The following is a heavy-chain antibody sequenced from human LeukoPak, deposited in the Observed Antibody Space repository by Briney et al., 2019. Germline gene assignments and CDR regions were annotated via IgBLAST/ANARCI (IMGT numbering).Heavy chain of an antibody. CDR2: ISAYNGNT. J-gene: IGHJ5*02. V-gene: IGHV1-18*01. D-gene: IGHD2-2*01. CDR1: GYTFINYG. CDR3: AKSSTSCYAQSCWFDP. Sequence: ASVKVSCTASGYTFINYGISWVRQAPGQGLEWMGWISAYNGNTNYAQKFQGRVTMTTDTSTSTAYMELRSLRSDDTAVYYCAKSSTSCYAQSCWFDPWGQGTLVTVSS.